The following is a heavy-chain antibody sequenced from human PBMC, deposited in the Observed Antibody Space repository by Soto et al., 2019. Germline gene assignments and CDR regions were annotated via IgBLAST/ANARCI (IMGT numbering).Heavy chain of an antibody. CDR3: ARDHNSSSWPDAFDI. V-gene: IGHV3-21*01. J-gene: IGHJ3*02. CDR2: ISSSSSYI. D-gene: IGHD6-13*01. CDR1: GFTFSSYA. Sequence: SLRLSCAASGFTFSSYAMSWVRQAPGKGLEWVSSISSSSSYIYYADSVKGRFTISRDNAKNTLYLQMNSLRAEDTAVYYCARDHNSSSWPDAFDIWGQGTMVTVSS.